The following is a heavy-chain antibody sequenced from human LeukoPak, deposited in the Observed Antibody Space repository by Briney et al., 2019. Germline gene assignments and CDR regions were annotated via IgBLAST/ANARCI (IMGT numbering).Heavy chain of an antibody. Sequence: ASETLSLTCAVYGGSFSGYYWSWIRQPPGKGLEWIGEINHSGSTNYNPSLKSRVTISVDTSKNQFSLKLSSVTAADTAVYYCARYCSSTSCFDAFDIWGQGTMVTVSS. CDR1: GGSFSGYY. J-gene: IGHJ3*02. CDR2: INHSGST. V-gene: IGHV4-34*01. CDR3: ARYCSSTSCFDAFDI. D-gene: IGHD2-2*01.